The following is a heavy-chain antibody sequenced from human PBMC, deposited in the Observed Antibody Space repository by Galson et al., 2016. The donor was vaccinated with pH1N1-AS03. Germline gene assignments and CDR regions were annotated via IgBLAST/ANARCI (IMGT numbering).Heavy chain of an antibody. CDR3: ARRDYSDY. J-gene: IGHJ4*02. Sequence: SVKVSCKASGYTLTGYYMHWVRQAPGQGLEWMGIIYPSGGPTTHAPKFQGSITITTDTSTNTVYMELVSLRSDDTAVYYCARRDYSDYWGQGTLVTVSS. D-gene: IGHD2-21*01. CDR1: GYTLTGYY. V-gene: IGHV1-46*01. CDR2: IYPSGGPT.